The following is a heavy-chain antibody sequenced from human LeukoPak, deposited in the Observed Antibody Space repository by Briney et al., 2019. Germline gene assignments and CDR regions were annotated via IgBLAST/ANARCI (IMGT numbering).Heavy chain of an antibody. CDR2: ISSSGDTI. CDR3: ARDESMVMDY. J-gene: IGHJ4*02. D-gene: IGHD5-18*01. CDR1: GFTFSTYE. V-gene: IGHV3-48*03. Sequence: GGSLRLSCAASGFTFSTYEMNWVRQAPGKGLEWVSYISSSGDTIYYADSVKGRFTISRDNAKNSLYLQMNSLRAEDTAVYYCARDESMVMDYWRQRTQVSLPS.